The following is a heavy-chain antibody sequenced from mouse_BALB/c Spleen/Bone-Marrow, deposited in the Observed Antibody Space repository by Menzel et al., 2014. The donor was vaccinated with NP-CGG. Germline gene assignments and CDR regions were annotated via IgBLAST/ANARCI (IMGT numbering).Heavy chain of an antibody. Sequence: QVQLKESGTEVVRPGASVKLSCKASGYSFTTYWMNWVKQRPGQGLEWIGMIHPSDSDTRLNQKFKDKATLTVDKSSSTAYMQLNSPTSEDSAVHYCAREKVYYGISWFAYWGQGTLVTVSA. CDR1: GYSFTTYW. CDR2: IHPSDSDT. D-gene: IGHD2-1*01. V-gene: IGHV1-74*01. CDR3: AREKVYYGISWFAY. J-gene: IGHJ3*01.